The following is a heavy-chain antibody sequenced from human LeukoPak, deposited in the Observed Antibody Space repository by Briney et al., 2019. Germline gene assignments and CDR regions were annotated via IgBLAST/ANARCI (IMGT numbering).Heavy chain of an antibody. CDR3: ARGRGEVVIAAWDVFDI. Sequence: SETLSLTCTVSGGAISSYYWSWIRQPPGQGLEWIAYMFYSGSTNYKPSLKSRVTISIDKSKNQFSLSLSSVTAADTAVYYCARGRGEVVIAAWDVFDIWGQGTMVTVSS. J-gene: IGHJ3*02. CDR2: MFYSGST. D-gene: IGHD2-15*01. V-gene: IGHV4-59*08. CDR1: GGAISSYY.